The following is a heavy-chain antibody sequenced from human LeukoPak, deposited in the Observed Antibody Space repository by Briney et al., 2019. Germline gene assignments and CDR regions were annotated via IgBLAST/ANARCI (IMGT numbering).Heavy chain of an antibody. Sequence: PGGSLRLSCAASGFTFSSYAMSWVREAPGKGLEWGSLISGSGSGTHYADSVKGRFTISRDNSKNMLYLHMSSLRADDTAVYYCARTYYYDSSGYYYAPGCNDYWGQGTLVTVSS. D-gene: IGHD3-22*01. CDR1: GFTFSSYA. CDR2: ISGSGSGT. J-gene: IGHJ4*02. CDR3: ARTYYYDSSGYYYAPGCNDY. V-gene: IGHV3-23*01.